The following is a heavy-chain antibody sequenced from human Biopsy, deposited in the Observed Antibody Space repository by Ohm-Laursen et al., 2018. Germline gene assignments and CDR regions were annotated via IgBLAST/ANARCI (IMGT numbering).Heavy chain of an antibody. CDR1: GLTFDDYA. CDR2: ISWHSGSR. V-gene: IGHV3-9*01. Sequence: RSLRLSCAASGLTFDDYAMHWVRQAPGKGLEWVSGISWHSGSRGYADSVKGRFTISRDNAKKLLYLQMNSLRAEDTALYYCAKDVRVKVQLDGMDVWGQGTTVTVSS. D-gene: IGHD1-1*01. CDR3: AKDVRVKVQLDGMDV. J-gene: IGHJ6*02.